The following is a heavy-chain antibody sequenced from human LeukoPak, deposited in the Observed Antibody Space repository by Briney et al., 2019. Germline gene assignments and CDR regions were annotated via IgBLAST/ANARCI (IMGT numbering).Heavy chain of an antibody. CDR2: ISNTGIST. V-gene: IGHV3-23*01. D-gene: IGHD3-10*01. CDR1: GFTFSNYA. Sequence: GGSLRLSCAASGFTFSNYAMSWVRQAPGKGLEWVSGISNTGISTYYADSVKGRFTISKDNSESILYLQMNTLRAEDTAVYYCARDQYYASGSYYNSSKGYFDYWGQGTLVTVSS. CDR3: ARDQYYASGSYYNSSKGYFDY. J-gene: IGHJ4*02.